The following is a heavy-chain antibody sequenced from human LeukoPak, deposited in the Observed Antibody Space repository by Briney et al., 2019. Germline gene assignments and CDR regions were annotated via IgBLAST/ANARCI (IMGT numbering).Heavy chain of an antibody. CDR1: GDSVSSKNAA. V-gene: IGHV6-1*01. J-gene: IGHJ4*02. CDR2: TYYRSKWYN. D-gene: IGHD6-19*01. CDR3: ARGFSSGWLDY. Sequence: SQTLSVTCAISGDSVSSKNAAWNWIRQSPSSGLEWLGRTYYRSKWYNDNAESVKGRISINPDTSKNQFSLQLNSVTPEDTAVYYCARGFSSGWLDYWGRGTLVTVSS.